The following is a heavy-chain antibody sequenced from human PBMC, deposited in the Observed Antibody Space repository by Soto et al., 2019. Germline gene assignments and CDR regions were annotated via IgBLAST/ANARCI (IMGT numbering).Heavy chain of an antibody. V-gene: IGHV1-18*01. Sequence: GASVKVSCKASGYTFTSYGISWVRQAPGQGLEWMGWISAYNGNTNYAQKLQGRVTMTTDTSTSTAYMELRSLRSDDTAVYYCARTEACIAAAGTVCLRYYYGMDVWGQGTTVTVSS. CDR2: ISAYNGNT. CDR3: ARTEACIAAAGTVCLRYYYGMDV. J-gene: IGHJ6*02. CDR1: GYTFTSYG. D-gene: IGHD6-13*01.